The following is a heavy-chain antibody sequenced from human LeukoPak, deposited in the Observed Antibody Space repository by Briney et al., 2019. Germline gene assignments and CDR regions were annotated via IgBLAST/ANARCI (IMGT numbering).Heavy chain of an antibody. J-gene: IGHJ3*02. CDR2: IKQDGTEK. D-gene: IGHD2-15*01. V-gene: IGHV3-7*01. CDR1: GFTFSTYW. CDR3: ARYIGYCSGGSCYLGALDI. Sequence: GGSLRLSCAASGFTFSTYWMSWVRQAPGKGLEWVANIKQDGTEKYYVDSVKGRFTISRDNAKNSLYLHMNSLRAEDTAVYYCARYIGYCSGGSCYLGALDIWGQGAMVTVSS.